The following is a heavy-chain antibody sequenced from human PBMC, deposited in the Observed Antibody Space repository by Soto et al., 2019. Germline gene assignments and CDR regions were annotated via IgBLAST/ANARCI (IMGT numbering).Heavy chain of an antibody. CDR3: ARENYGAIYFDY. CDR1: GFTFSSYA. J-gene: IGHJ4*02. V-gene: IGHV3-30-3*01. Sequence: GGSLRLSCAASGFTFSSYAMHWVRQAPGKGLEWVAVISYDGTNKYYADSVKGRFTVSRDNSKNTLYLQMNSLRAEDTAVYYCARENYGAIYFDYRGQGTLVTVSS. D-gene: IGHD4-17*01. CDR2: ISYDGTNK.